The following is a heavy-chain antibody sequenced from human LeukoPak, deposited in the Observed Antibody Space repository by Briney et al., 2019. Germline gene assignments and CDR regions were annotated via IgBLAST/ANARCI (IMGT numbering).Heavy chain of an antibody. CDR1: GGSLSSYY. V-gene: IGHV4-4*07. D-gene: IGHD3-10*01. CDR3: ARDKSRTYGSADAFDI. J-gene: IGHJ3*02. CDR2: IYTSGST. Sequence: SSETLSLTCTVSGGSLSSYYWNWIRQPAGKGLEWIGRIYTSGSTNYNPSLKSRVTMSVDTSKNQFSLKLSSVTAADTAVYYCARDKSRTYGSADAFDIWGQGTMVTVSS.